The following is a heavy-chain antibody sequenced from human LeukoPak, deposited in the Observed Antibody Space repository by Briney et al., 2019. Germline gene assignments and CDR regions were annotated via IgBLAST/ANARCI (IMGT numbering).Heavy chain of an antibody. CDR1: GFSFSIYG. V-gene: IGHV3-33*01. CDR2: IWYDGGNK. CDR3: VRIRVAVASNDAVDI. Sequence: GGSMRLSCAASGFSFSIYGMYWVRQAPGKGPEWVALIWYDGGNKYYADSVKGRFTISRDNSKNILYLQVNSLRAEDTAVYYCVRIRVAVASNDAVDIWGQGTMVTVSS. J-gene: IGHJ3*02. D-gene: IGHD2-15*01.